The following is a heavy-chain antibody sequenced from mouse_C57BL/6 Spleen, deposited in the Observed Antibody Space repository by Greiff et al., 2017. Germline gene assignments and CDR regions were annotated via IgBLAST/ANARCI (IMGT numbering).Heavy chain of an antibody. D-gene: IGHD1-1*01. CDR3: ARLTTVRYYFDY. CDR2: ISSGGSYT. Sequence: EVQVVESGGDLVKPGGSLKLSCAASGFTFSSYGMSWVRQTPDKRLEWVATISSGGSYTYYPDSVKGRFTISRDNAKNTLYLQMSSLKSEDTAMYYCARLTTVRYYFDYWGQGTTLTVSS. V-gene: IGHV5-6*01. CDR1: GFTFSSYG. J-gene: IGHJ2*01.